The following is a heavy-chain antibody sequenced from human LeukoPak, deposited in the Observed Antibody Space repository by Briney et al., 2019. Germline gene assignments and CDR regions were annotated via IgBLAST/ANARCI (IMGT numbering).Heavy chain of an antibody. J-gene: IGHJ6*04. Sequence: GGSLRLSCAASGFTLSSYAMSWVRQAPGKGLEWVSAIGGSGGTTYYADSVKGRFTISRDNSKNTLYLQMNSLRAEDTAVYYCAELGITMIGGVWGKGTTVTISS. CDR3: AELGITMIGGV. D-gene: IGHD3-10*02. CDR1: GFTLSSYA. V-gene: IGHV3-23*01. CDR2: IGGSGGTT.